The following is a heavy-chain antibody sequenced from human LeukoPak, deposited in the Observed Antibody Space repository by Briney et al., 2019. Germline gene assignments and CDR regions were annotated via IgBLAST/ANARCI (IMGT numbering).Heavy chain of an antibody. CDR1: GFTFSSYA. CDR3: ACYSSGWYRSGYDY. J-gene: IGHJ4*02. CDR2: ISGSGGST. V-gene: IGHV3-23*01. Sequence: GGSLRLSCAASGFTFSSYAMSWVRQAPGKGLEWVSAISGSGGSTYYADSVKGRFTISRDNSKNTLYLQMNSLRAEDTAVYYCACYSSGWYRSGYDYWGQGTLVAVSS. D-gene: IGHD6-19*01.